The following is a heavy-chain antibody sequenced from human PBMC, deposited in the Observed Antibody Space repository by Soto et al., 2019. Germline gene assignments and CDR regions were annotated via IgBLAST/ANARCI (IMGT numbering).Heavy chain of an antibody. D-gene: IGHD1-26*01. Sequence: SETLSLTCAVYGGSFSGYYWSWIRQPPGKGLEWIGEINHSGSTNYNPSLKSRVTISVDTSKNQFSLKLSSVTAADTAVYYCARGGRELLHYFDYWRQGTLVTVSS. J-gene: IGHJ4*02. CDR3: ARGGRELLHYFDY. CDR2: INHSGST. V-gene: IGHV4-34*01. CDR1: GGSFSGYY.